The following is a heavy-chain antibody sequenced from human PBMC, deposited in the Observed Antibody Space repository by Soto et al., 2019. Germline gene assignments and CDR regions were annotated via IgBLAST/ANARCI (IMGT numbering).Heavy chain of an antibody. CDR3: ARGFLDYDFWSGSYRNYFDY. CDR1: GGSISSSNW. D-gene: IGHD3-3*01. V-gene: IGHV4-4*02. Sequence: PSETLSLTCAVSGGSISSSNWWSWVRQPPGKGLEWIGEIYHSGSTNYNPSLKSRVTISVDKSKNQFSLKLSSVTAADTAVYYCARGFLDYDFWSGSYRNYFDYWGQGTLVNVSS. J-gene: IGHJ4*02. CDR2: IYHSGST.